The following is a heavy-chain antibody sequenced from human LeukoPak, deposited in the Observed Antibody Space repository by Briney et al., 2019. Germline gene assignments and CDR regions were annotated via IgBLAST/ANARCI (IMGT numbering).Heavy chain of an antibody. D-gene: IGHD3-10*01. Sequence: ASVKVSCKASGYTFTGYYMHWVRQAPGQGLVWMGWINPNSGGTNYAQKFQGRVTMTRDTSISTAYMELSRLRSDDTAVYYCARWAPLFGEPHSSGMDVWGQGTTVTVSS. CDR1: GYTFTGYY. CDR3: ARWAPLFGEPHSSGMDV. V-gene: IGHV1-2*02. J-gene: IGHJ6*02. CDR2: INPNSGGT.